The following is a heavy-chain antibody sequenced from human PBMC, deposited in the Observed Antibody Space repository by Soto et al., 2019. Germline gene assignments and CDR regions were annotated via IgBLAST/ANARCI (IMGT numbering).Heavy chain of an antibody. Sequence: SETLSLTCTVSGGSISSYYWSWIRQPPGKGLEWIGYIYYSGSTNYNPSLKSRVTISVDTSKNQFSLKLSSVTAADTAVYYCARRYGGTFDFWGQGTLVTVSS. D-gene: IGHD4-17*01. CDR1: GGSISSYY. J-gene: IGHJ4*02. CDR2: IYYSGST. CDR3: ARRYGGTFDF. V-gene: IGHV4-59*08.